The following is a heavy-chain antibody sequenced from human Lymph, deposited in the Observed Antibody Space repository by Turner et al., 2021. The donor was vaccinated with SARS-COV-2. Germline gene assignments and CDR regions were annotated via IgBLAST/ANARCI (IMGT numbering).Heavy chain of an antibody. D-gene: IGHD2-15*01. Sequence: QVQLVQSGAEVKKPGASMKVSCKVSGYTRTELSMHWVRQAPGKGLEWAGGIEPEDGEKVYAQKFKGRVTMTKDTSTDTAYMEMSSLRSEDTAVYYCATVLCSGGSCYYYGMDVWGQGTTVTVSS. V-gene: IGHV1-24*01. CDR2: IEPEDGEK. CDR3: ATVLCSGGSCYYYGMDV. J-gene: IGHJ6*02. CDR1: GYTRTELS.